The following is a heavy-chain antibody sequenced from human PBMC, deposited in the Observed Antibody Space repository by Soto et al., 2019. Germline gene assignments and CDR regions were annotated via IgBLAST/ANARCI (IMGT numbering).Heavy chain of an antibody. D-gene: IGHD4-17*01. CDR2: IKEDGSEK. CDR1: GFTLSSYW. CDR3: ARAPPFCGDFVGSWFGN. Sequence: EVQLVESGGGLVQPGGSLRLSCAASGFTLSSYWMSWVRQAPGKGLEWVAYIKEDGSEKYYVDSVKGRFTISRDNAKNSLYLQMHSLRADDTAVYYCARAPPFCGDFVGSWFGNWGQGTLVTVSS. V-gene: IGHV3-7*01. J-gene: IGHJ4*02.